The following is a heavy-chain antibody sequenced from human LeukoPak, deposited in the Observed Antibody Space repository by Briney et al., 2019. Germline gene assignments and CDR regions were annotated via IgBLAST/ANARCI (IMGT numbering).Heavy chain of an antibody. CDR3: ARDLGDSSGYLGYRFDY. CDR2: IIPIFGTA. CDR1: GGTFSSYA. D-gene: IGHD3-22*01. J-gene: IGHJ4*02. V-gene: IGHV1-69*13. Sequence: ASVKVSCKASGGTFSSYAISWVRQAPGQGLEWMGGIIPIFGTANYAQKFQGRVTITADESTSTAYMELSSLRSEDTAVYYCARDLGDSSGYLGYRFDYWGQGTLVTVSS.